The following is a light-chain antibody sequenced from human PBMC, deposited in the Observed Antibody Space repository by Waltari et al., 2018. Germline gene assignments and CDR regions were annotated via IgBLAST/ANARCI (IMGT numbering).Light chain of an antibody. V-gene: IGLV2-11*01. CDR2: DVS. CDR3: CSYAGSYTLGV. Sequence: SALTQPRSVSGSPGQSVTISCTGTSSDVGGYHYVSWYQQHPGKAPKLRIYDVSKRPSGVPDRFSGSKSGNTASLTISGLQAEDEADYYCCSYAGSYTLGVFGGGTKLTVL. CDR1: SSDVGGYHY. J-gene: IGLJ2*01.